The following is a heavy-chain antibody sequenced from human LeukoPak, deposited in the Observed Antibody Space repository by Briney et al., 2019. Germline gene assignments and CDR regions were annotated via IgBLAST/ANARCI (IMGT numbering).Heavy chain of an antibody. V-gene: IGHV1-8*01. J-gene: IGHJ3*02. Sequence: ASVKVSCKASGYTFTSYDINWVRQATGQGLEWMGWMNPNSGNTGYAQKFQGRVTMTRNTSISTAYMELSSLRSEDTAVYYCARREEPALLWFGELGYAFDIWGQGTMVTVSS. D-gene: IGHD3-10*01. CDR1: GYTFTSYD. CDR2: MNPNSGNT. CDR3: ARREEPALLWFGELGYAFDI.